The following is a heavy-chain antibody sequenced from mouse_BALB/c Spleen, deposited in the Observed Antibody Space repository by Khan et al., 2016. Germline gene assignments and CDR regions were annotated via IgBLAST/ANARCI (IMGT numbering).Heavy chain of an antibody. D-gene: IGHD4-1*01. CDR1: GFNIKDTY. CDR2: IDPANGNT. CDR3: ARCNWDGDYFDY. J-gene: IGHJ2*01. Sequence: VQLQQPGAELVKPGASVKLSCTASGFNIKDTYIHWVKQRPEQGLEWIGRIDPANGNTKYDPKFQGKATITAAPSSNKAYLQLSSLTSEDTAVYYCARCNWDGDYFDYWGQGTTLTVSS. V-gene: IGHV14-3*02.